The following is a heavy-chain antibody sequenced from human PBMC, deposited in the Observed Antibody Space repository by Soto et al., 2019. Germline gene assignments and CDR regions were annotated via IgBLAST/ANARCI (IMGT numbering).Heavy chain of an antibody. CDR2: ISAYNGNT. J-gene: IGHJ6*02. V-gene: IGHV1-18*04. Sequence: ASVKVSCKASGYTFTSYGISWVRQAHGKGLEGMGWISAYNGNTNYAQKLQGRVTMTTDTSTSTAYIELRCLRSDDTAVYYCARASGGAYCGGYCYPYYYYVMYVWGQGTTVTVSS. D-gene: IGHD2-21*02. CDR3: ARASGGAYCGGYCYPYYYYVMYV. CDR1: GYTFTSYG.